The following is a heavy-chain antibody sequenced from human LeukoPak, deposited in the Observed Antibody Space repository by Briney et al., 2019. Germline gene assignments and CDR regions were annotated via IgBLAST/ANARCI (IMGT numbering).Heavy chain of an antibody. D-gene: IGHD3-16*01. CDR3: ARSEWGSNYGVYYYGMDV. J-gene: IGHJ6*02. CDR1: GYTFTSYD. V-gene: IGHV1-8*01. Sequence: ASVKVSCKASGYTFTSYDINWVRQATGQGLEWMGWMNPNSGNTGYAQKFRGRVTMTRNTSISTAYMELSSLRSEDTAVYYCARSEWGSNYGVYYYGMDVWGQGTTVTVSS. CDR2: MNPNSGNT.